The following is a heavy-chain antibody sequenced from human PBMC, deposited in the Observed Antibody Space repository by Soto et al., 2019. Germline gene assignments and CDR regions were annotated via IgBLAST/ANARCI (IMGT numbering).Heavy chain of an antibody. CDR3: ARARYSSGWYNWFDP. J-gene: IGHJ5*02. D-gene: IGHD6-19*01. V-gene: IGHV3-23*01. CDR1: GFTFSSYA. Sequence: EVQLLESGGGLVQPGGSLRLSCAASGFTFSSYAMSWVRQAPGKGLEWVSAISGSGGSTYYADSVKGRFTISRDNSKNTLYRQMNGLRAEDTAVYYCARARYSSGWYNWFDPWGQGTLVIVSS. CDR2: ISGSGGST.